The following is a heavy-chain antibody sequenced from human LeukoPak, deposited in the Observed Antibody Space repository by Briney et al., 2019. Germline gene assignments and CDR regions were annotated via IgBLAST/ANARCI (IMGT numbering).Heavy chain of an antibody. D-gene: IGHD6-19*01. V-gene: IGHV3-11*01. CDR3: AGIAVAEVADY. J-gene: IGHJ4*02. CDR2: ISSSGSTI. Sequence: GGSLRLSCAASGFTFSDYYMSWIRQAPGKGLEWVSYISSSGSTIYYADSVKGRFTISRDNAKNSLYLQMNSLRAEDTAVYYCAGIAVAEVADYWGQGTLVTVSS. CDR1: GFTFSDYY.